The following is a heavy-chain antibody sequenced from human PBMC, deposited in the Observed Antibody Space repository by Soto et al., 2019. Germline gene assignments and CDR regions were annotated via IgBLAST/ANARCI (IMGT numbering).Heavy chain of an antibody. Sequence: QVQLVQSGAEVKKPGSSVKVSCKASGGTFSSYTISWVRQAPGQGLEWMGRIIPILGIANYAQKFQGRVTIXAAXSTSTAYMELSSLRSEDTAVYYCARELGHTDAFDIWGQGTMVTVSS. D-gene: IGHD3-3*02. CDR1: GGTFSSYT. CDR3: ARELGHTDAFDI. J-gene: IGHJ3*02. CDR2: IIPILGIA. V-gene: IGHV1-69*08.